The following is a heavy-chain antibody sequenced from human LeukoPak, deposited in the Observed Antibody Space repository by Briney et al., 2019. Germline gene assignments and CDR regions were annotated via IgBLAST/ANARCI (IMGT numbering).Heavy chain of an antibody. V-gene: IGHV4-34*01. CDR2: INHSGST. J-gene: IGHJ4*02. CDR3: AARYYDYVWGSYRYTHFDY. Sequence: PSETLSLTCTVSSGSISNYYWGWIRQPPGKGLEWIGEINHSGSTNYNPSLKSRVTISVDTSKNQFSLKLSSVTAADTAVYYCAARYYDYVWGSYRYTHFDYWGQGTLVTVSS. CDR1: SGSISNYY. D-gene: IGHD3-16*02.